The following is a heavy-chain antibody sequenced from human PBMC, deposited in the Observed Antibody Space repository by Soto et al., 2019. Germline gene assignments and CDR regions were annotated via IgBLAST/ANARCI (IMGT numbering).Heavy chain of an antibody. CDR1: GGSLSGYY. V-gene: IGHV4-34*01. CDR3: ARGQEGVAATH. D-gene: IGHD6-25*01. CDR2: VKDGGRT. J-gene: IGHJ4*02. Sequence: QVQLQQWGAGLLKPSETLSLNCAVNGGSLSGYYWSWIRQPPGKGLEWIGEVKDGGRTNYSPSLKARATISSYTSNDQVSPRLYSVTAADTGVYYCARGQEGVAATHWDQGTLVTVSS.